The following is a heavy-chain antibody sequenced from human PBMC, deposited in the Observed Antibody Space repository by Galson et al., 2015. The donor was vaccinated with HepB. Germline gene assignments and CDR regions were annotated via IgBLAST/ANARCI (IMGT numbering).Heavy chain of an antibody. CDR2: ISWDGGST. CDR3: APASFDY. Sequence: SLRLSCAASGFTFDDYAMHWVRQAPGKGLEWVSLISWDGGSTYYADSVKGRFTISRDNSKNSLYLQMNSLRAEDTALYYCAPASFDYWGQGTLVTVSS. V-gene: IGHV3-43D*03. J-gene: IGHJ4*02. CDR1: GFTFDDYA.